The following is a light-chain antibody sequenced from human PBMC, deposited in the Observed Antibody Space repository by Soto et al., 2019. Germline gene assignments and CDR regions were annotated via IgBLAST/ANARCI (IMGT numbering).Light chain of an antibody. CDR1: SSDVGSYSL. V-gene: IGLV2-23*01. J-gene: IGLJ2*01. CDR3: CSYAGSSTLV. Sequence: QSALTQPASVSXSPGQSITIXCTGTSSDVGSYSLVSWYQQHPGKAPKLMIYEGTKRPSGVSNRFSGSKSGNTASLTISGLQAEDEADYYCCSYAGSSTLVFGGGTKLTVL. CDR2: EGT.